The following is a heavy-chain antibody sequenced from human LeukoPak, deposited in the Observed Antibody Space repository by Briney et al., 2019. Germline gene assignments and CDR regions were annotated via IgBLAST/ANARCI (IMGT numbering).Heavy chain of an antibody. CDR1: GFTFSDYY. V-gene: IGHV3-11*01. CDR2: ISSSGSTI. D-gene: IGHD6-19*01. J-gene: IGHJ4*02. CDR3: AKEDKQWLAIGAFDY. Sequence: NTGGSLRLSCAASGFTFSDYYLNWIRQVPGKGLEWVSYISSSGSTIYYADSVKGRVTISRDNAKNSLYLQMNSLRAEDTALYYCAKEDKQWLAIGAFDYWGQGTLVTVSS.